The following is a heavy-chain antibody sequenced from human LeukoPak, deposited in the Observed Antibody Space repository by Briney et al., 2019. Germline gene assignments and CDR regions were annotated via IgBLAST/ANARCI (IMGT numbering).Heavy chain of an antibody. CDR2: INPNSGAT. J-gene: IGHJ4*02. V-gene: IGHV1-2*02. Sequence: ASVKVSCKASGYTFTNYGISWVRQAPGQGLEWMGWINPNSGATKYAQKFQGRVTMTRDTSISTAYMDLSRLRSDDTAVYYCARLRASSWPTYYFDYWGQGTLVTVSS. CDR1: GYTFTNYG. CDR3: ARLRASSWPTYYFDY. D-gene: IGHD6-13*01.